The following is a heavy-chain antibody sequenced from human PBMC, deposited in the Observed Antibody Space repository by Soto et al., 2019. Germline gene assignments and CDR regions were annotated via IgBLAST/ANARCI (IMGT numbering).Heavy chain of an antibody. Sequence: EVQLVESGGGLIQPGGSLRLSCAASGFTVSSNYMSWVRQAPGKGLEWVSVLYSGGNTYYADSVKGRFTISRDNSKNTVYLQMNSLRAADTAVYYCARVGRDGFLWSLDYWGQGTLVTVSS. CDR2: LYSGGNT. CDR3: ARVGRDGFLWSLDY. J-gene: IGHJ4*02. D-gene: IGHD1-26*01. V-gene: IGHV3-53*01. CDR1: GFTVSSNY.